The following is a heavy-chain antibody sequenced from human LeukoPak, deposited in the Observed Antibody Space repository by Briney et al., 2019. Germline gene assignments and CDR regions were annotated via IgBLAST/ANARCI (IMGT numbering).Heavy chain of an antibody. CDR3: ARDLPLGGDAFDI. CDR2: VFQSGTT. Sequence: TFGSYAMSWVRQPPGKGLEWIGFVFQSGTTYYNPSLKSRVIISVDKSKNQFSLKLTSVTAADTAVYYCARDLPLGGDAFDIWGQGTLVTVSS. D-gene: IGHD3-16*01. V-gene: IGHV4-30-2*01. CDR1: TFGSYA. J-gene: IGHJ3*02.